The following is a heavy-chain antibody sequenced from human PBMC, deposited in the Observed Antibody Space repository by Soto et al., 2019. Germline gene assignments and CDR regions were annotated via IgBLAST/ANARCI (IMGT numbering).Heavy chain of an antibody. CDR3: TRDPTIIP. CDR2: IRSKAYGGTA. J-gene: IGHJ3*01. V-gene: IGHV3-49*03. Sequence: PGGSLRLSCKGSGFTFGDYTMAWIRQAPGKGLEWVGFIRSKAYGGTAEYAASVKGRFTISRDDSESIAYLQMNSLKTEDTAVYFCTRDPTIIPWGQGTRVTVSS. D-gene: IGHD3-10*01. CDR1: GFTFGDYT.